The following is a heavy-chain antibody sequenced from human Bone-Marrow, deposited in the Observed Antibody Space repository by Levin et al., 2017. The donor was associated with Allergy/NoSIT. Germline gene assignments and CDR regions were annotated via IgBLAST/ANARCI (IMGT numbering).Heavy chain of an antibody. Sequence: GASVKVSCKASGYTFTGYYMHWVRQAPGQGLEWMGWINPNSGGTNYAQKFQGRVTMTRDTSISTAYMELSRLRSDDTAVYYCARDLGGYCSGGSCYSPPAPWFDPWGQGTLVTVSS. CDR2: INPNSGGT. V-gene: IGHV1-2*02. D-gene: IGHD2-15*01. CDR3: ARDLGGYCSGGSCYSPPAPWFDP. CDR1: GYTFTGYY. J-gene: IGHJ5*02.